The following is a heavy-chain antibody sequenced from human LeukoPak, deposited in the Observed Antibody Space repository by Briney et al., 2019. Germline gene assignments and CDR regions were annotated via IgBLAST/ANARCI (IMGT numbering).Heavy chain of an antibody. CDR2: MNPNSGNT. D-gene: IGHD3-3*01. J-gene: IGHJ4*02. Sequence: ASVKVSCKASGYTFTSYDINWVRQATGQGLEWMGWMNPNSGNTGYAQKFQGRVTMTRNTSISTAYMELSSLRSEDTAVYYCAREGTYYDFWSGYYPHQPAQYYFDYWGQGTLVTVSS. V-gene: IGHV1-8*01. CDR3: AREGTYYDFWSGYYPHQPAQYYFDY. CDR1: GYTFTSYD.